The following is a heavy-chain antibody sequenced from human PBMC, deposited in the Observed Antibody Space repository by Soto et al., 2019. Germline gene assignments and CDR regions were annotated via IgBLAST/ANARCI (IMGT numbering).Heavy chain of an antibody. CDR3: VRGGVGGTRKFDV. D-gene: IGHD1-1*01. Sequence: GGSLRLSCAASGFAFAAYGMGWVRQAPGKGLEWVSSVNVRGSGGNTFYADSVKGRFTISRDDSTDALSLQMHSLTAEDTAVYYCVRGGVGGTRKFDVWGRGTLVTVSS. J-gene: IGHJ4*02. CDR2: VNVRGSGGNT. CDR1: GFAFAAYG. V-gene: IGHV3-20*04.